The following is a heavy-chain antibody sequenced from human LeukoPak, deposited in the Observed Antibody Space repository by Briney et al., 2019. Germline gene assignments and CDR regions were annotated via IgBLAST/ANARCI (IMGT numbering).Heavy chain of an antibody. V-gene: IGHV1-69*04. D-gene: IGHD3-22*01. J-gene: IGHJ4*02. CDR2: IIPILGIA. CDR1: GGTFSSYA. Sequence: SVKVSCKASGGTFSSYAISWVRQAPGQGLEWMGRIIPILGIANYAQKFQGRVTITADKSTSTAYMELSSLRSEDTAVYYCARVAHDSSGYTIDYWGQGTLVTVSS. CDR3: ARVAHDSSGYTIDY.